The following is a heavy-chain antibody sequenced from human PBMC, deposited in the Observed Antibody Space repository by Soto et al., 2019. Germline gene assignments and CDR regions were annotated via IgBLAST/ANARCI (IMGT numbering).Heavy chain of an antibody. CDR1: GGTFSSYA. Sequence: QVQLVQSGAEVKKPGSSVKVSCKASGGTFSSYAISWVRQAPGQGLEWMGGIIPIFGTANYAQKFQGRVTITADESTSTAYMELSSLRSEGTAVYYCARENVDTAMVRGRVYYYYGMDVWGQGTTVTVSS. CDR2: IIPIFGTA. J-gene: IGHJ6*02. D-gene: IGHD5-18*01. V-gene: IGHV1-69*12. CDR3: ARENVDTAMVRGRVYYYYGMDV.